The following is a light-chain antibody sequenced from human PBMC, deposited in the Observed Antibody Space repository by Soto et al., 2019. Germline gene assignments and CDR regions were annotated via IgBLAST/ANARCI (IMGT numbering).Light chain of an antibody. J-gene: IGKJ4*01. CDR3: QKYDSAPLT. CDR2: GAS. V-gene: IGKV1-27*01. Sequence: DIQMNQSPSSLTSSVGDRVTISCRASQGFSNSLAWYQQKPGKVPTLLIYGASILQSGVPSRFSGSGSGTEFTLTISSLQPEDVATYYCQKYDSAPLTFGGGTKVEIK. CDR1: QGFSNS.